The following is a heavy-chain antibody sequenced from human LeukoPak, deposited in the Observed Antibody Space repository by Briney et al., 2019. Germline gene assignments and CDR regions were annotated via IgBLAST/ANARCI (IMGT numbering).Heavy chain of an antibody. Sequence: GGSLRLSCAASGFTFSSYEMNWVRHAPGKGLGWVSYISSSGSTIYYADSVKGRFTISRDNAKNSLYLQMNSLRAEDTAVYYCARDTCLTSCYAPPYYYYGMDVWGQGTTVTVSS. V-gene: IGHV3-48*03. J-gene: IGHJ6*02. CDR1: GFTFSSYE. CDR2: ISSSGSTI. D-gene: IGHD2-2*01. CDR3: ARDTCLTSCYAPPYYYYGMDV.